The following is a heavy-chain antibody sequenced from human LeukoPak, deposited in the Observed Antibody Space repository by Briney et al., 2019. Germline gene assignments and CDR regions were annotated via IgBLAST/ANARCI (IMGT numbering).Heavy chain of an antibody. J-gene: IGHJ4*02. D-gene: IGHD3-22*01. CDR2: INPNSGGT. CDR1: GYTFTGYY. Sequence: ASVKVSCKASGYTFTGYYMHWVRQAPGQGLEWMGWINPNSGGTNYAQKFQGRVTMTRDTSISTAYMELSRLRSDDTAVYYRARAPRGFQWFVEYWGQGTLVTVSS. CDR3: ARAPRGFQWFVEY. V-gene: IGHV1-2*02.